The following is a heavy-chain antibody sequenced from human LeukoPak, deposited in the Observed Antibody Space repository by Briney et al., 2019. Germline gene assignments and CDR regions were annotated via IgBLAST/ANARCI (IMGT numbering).Heavy chain of an antibody. CDR1: GYSFTSYW. J-gene: IGHJ4*02. CDR3: ARDIRGYSGYDGGFDY. Sequence: GESLKISCKGSGYSFTSYWIGWVRQMPGKGLEWMGIIYPGDSDTRYSPSFQGQVTISADKSISTAYLQWSSLKASDTAMYYCARDIRGYSGYDGGFDYWGQGTLVTVSS. D-gene: IGHD5-12*01. CDR2: IYPGDSDT. V-gene: IGHV5-51*01.